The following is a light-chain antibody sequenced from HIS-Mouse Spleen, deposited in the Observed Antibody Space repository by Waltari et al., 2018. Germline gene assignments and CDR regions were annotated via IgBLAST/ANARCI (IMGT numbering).Light chain of an antibody. J-gene: IGLJ2*01. Sequence: SYELTQPPSVSVYPGQTASLTCCGDKLGDKYACWYQQKPGQSPVLVIYQDSKRPSGIPERFSGSNSGNTATLTISGTQAMDEADYYCQAWDSSTDVVFGGGTKLTVL. CDR2: QDS. CDR1: KLGDKY. CDR3: QAWDSSTDVV. V-gene: IGLV3-1*01.